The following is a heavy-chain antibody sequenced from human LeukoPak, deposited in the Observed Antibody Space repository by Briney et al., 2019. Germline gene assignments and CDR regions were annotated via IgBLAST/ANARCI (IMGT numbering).Heavy chain of an antibody. CDR1: GGSISSGGYY. V-gene: IGHV4-39*01. D-gene: IGHD5-18*01. CDR2: IYSSGST. Sequence: SETLSLTCSVSGGSISSGGYYWGWIRQPPGKGLEWIGSIYSSGSTYYNPSLKSRVTIFVDTSKNQFSLKLSSVTAADTAVYYCARHMNRGYSYPFDYWGQGTLVTVSS. J-gene: IGHJ4*02. CDR3: ARHMNRGYSYPFDY.